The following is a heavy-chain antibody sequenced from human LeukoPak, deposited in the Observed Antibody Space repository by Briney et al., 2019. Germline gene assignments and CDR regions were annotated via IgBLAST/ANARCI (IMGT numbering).Heavy chain of an antibody. CDR3: ARDNGFWTYYYGMDV. D-gene: IGHD3-3*01. CDR1: GYTFTGYY. J-gene: IGHJ6*02. V-gene: IGHV1-8*02. CDR2: MNPNSGNT. Sequence: ASVKVSCKASGYTFTGYYMHWVRQAPGQGLEWMGWMNPNSGNTGYAQKFQGRVTMTRNTSISTAYMELSSLRSEDTAVYYCARDNGFWTYYYGMDVWGQGTTVTVSS.